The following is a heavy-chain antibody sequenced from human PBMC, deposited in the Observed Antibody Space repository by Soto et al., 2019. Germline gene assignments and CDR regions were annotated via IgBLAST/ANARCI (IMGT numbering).Heavy chain of an antibody. V-gene: IGHV3-30*03. Sequence: KGLWWVAVISYDGSNKYYADSVKGRFTISRDNSKNTLYLQMNSLRAEDTAVYFFVIQAEDGIRAFRSVSAFLLNRSSDL. D-gene: IGHD1-26*01. J-gene: IGHJ2*01. CDR3: VIQAEDGIRAFRSVSAFLLNRSSDL. CDR2: ISYDGSNK.